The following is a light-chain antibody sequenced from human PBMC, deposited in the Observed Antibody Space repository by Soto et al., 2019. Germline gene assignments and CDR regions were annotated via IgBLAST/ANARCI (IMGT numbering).Light chain of an antibody. CDR1: QGISDY. V-gene: IGKV1-27*01. J-gene: IGKJ5*01. CDR3: QKYNSASIT. CDR2: GAS. Sequence: DIQMTQSPSSLSASVGDRVTITCRASQGISDYLAWYQQKPGKAPILLIYGASTLHSGVPSRFSGSGSGTEFTLTITSLQPEDVATYYCQKYNSASITFGQGTRLEIK.